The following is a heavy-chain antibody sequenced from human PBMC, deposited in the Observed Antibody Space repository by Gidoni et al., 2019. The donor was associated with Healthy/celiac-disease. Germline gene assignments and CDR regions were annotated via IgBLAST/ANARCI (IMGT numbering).Heavy chain of an antibody. CDR2: IKSKTDGGTT. V-gene: IGHV3-15*01. Sequence: EVQLVESGGGLVKPGGSLRLSCAASGFTFSTAWMSWVRQAPGKGLEWVGRIKSKTDGGTTDYAAPVKGRFTISRDDSKNTLYLQMNSLKTEDTAVYYCTTGLGSYKGLFIWDYWGQGTLVTVSS. CDR3: TTGLGSYKGLFIWDY. CDR1: GFTFSTAW. D-gene: IGHD1-26*01. J-gene: IGHJ4*02.